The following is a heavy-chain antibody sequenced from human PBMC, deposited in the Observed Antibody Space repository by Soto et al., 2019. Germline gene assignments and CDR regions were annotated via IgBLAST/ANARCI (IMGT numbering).Heavy chain of an antibody. Sequence: SETLSLTCTVSGGSISSSSYYWGWIRQPPGKGLEWIGSIYYSGSTYYNPSVKSRVTISVDTSKNQFSLKLTSVTAADTALYYCPRQGYDSWSGYYTVFDSWGQGTLVTVCS. D-gene: IGHD3-3*01. J-gene: IGHJ5*01. CDR1: GGSISSSSYY. V-gene: IGHV4-39*01. CDR2: IYYSGST. CDR3: PRQGYDSWSGYYTVFDS.